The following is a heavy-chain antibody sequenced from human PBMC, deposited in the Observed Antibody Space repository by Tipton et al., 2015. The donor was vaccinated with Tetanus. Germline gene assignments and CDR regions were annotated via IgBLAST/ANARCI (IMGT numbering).Heavy chain of an antibody. CDR3: AKGGSSWSAYFDY. CDR1: GFTFSKYA. Sequence: GSLRLSCVASGFTFSKYAMNRVRQTPGKGQEWVSGFRGDDGSPYYAESVKGRFTVSRDDSKNTLYLQMSSLRAEDTALYYCAKGGSSWSAYFDYWGQGALVTVSS. CDR2: FRGDDGSP. D-gene: IGHD6-13*01. V-gene: IGHV3-23*01. J-gene: IGHJ4*02.